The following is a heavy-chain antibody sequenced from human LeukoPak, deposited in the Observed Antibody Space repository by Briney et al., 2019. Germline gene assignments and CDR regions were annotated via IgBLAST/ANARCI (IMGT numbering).Heavy chain of an antibody. CDR2: IKQDGSEI. V-gene: IGHV3-7*01. CDR3: ARSRSSGYYGGYNY. Sequence: WIRQPPGKGLEWVANIKQDGSEIYYVDSVKGRFTISRDNAKNSLYLQMNSLRAEDTAVYYCARSRSSGYYGGYNYWGQGTLVTVSS. J-gene: IGHJ4*02. D-gene: IGHD6-19*01.